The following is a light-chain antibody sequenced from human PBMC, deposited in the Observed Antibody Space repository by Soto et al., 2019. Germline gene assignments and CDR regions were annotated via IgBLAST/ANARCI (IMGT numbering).Light chain of an antibody. CDR1: QRVLYSSNKQNH. J-gene: IGKJ4*01. Sequence: IRLTRSPTSLPVSLGERPTINCKSSQRVLYSSNKQNHLAWYQQKPGQPPKLLIYWASTRDSGVPDRFSGGGSGTDFTLAISSLQAEDLAVYYCQQYFSSSVTFGGGTKVDI. V-gene: IGKV4-1*01. CDR2: WAS. CDR3: QQYFSSSVT.